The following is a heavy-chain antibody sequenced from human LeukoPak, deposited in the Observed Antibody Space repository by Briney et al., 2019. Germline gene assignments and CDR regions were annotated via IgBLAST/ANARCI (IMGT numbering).Heavy chain of an antibody. D-gene: IGHD2-15*01. J-gene: IGHJ3*02. CDR2: ISTSSSYI. CDR1: GFTFSSYN. V-gene: IGHV3-21*01. Sequence: PGGSLRLSCAASGFTFSSYNMNWVRQAPGKGLEWVSSISTSSSYIYYADSVKGRFTISRDNAKNSLSLRINSLRAEDTAVYYCARDSGVGPCLFCSGFDIWGQGTMVTVSS. CDR3: ARDSGVGPCLFCSGFDI.